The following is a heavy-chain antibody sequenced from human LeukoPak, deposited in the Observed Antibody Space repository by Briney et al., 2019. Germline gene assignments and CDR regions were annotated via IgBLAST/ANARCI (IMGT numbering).Heavy chain of an antibody. J-gene: IGHJ4*02. CDR3: ARDYCSGGNCYYFDY. CDR1: GGSIRSYS. Sequence: SETLSLTCTVSGGSIRSYSWHWVRQPPGQGLEGIGYIYYKGSTKHNPSLKSRVTISVDTSKNQFSLKLNSVTAADTAVYHCARDYCSGGNCYYFDYWGQGTLVTVSS. V-gene: IGHV4-59*01. CDR2: IYYKGST. D-gene: IGHD2-15*01.